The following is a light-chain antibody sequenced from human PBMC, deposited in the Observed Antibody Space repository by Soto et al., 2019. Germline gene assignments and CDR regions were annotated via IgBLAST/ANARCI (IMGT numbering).Light chain of an antibody. CDR2: NAS. V-gene: IGKV1-33*01. CDR3: QQYDNIPPT. Sequence: IQLTQSPSSLSASVGDRVTVTCQASQDISDYVNWYQQKPGKAPKLLIHNASNLETGVPPRFSGGGSGTDFTLTISSLHPEDFAIYYCQQYDNIPPTFGGGTKVDIK. CDR1: QDISDY. J-gene: IGKJ4*01.